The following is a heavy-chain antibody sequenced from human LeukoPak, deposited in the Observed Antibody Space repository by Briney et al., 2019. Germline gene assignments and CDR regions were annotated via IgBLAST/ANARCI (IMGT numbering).Heavy chain of an antibody. Sequence: SETLSLTCTVSGGSISSGPYYWSWIRQPAGKGLEWIGRINTSGRTKYNPSLKSRVTISVDTSKNQFSLKLTSVTAADTAVYYCARDPTGRYSSEGDMDVWGKGTTVTISS. V-gene: IGHV4-61*02. CDR1: GGSISSGPYY. CDR3: ARDPTGRYSSEGDMDV. CDR2: INTSGRT. J-gene: IGHJ6*03. D-gene: IGHD6-19*01.